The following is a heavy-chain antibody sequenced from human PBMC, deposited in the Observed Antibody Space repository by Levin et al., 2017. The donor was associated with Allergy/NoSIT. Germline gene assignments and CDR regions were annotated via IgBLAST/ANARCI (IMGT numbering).Heavy chain of an antibody. V-gene: IGHV3-13*04. Sequence: PGGSLRLSCAASGFTFSSYDMHWVRQATGKGLEWVSAIGTAGDTYYPGSVKGRFTISRENAKNSLYLQMNSLRAGDTAVYYCARAGVYYYGSGRNKNNWYFDLWGRGTLVTVSS. J-gene: IGHJ2*01. D-gene: IGHD3-10*01. CDR2: IGTAGDT. CDR1: GFTFSSYD. CDR3: ARAGVYYYGSGRNKNNWYFDL.